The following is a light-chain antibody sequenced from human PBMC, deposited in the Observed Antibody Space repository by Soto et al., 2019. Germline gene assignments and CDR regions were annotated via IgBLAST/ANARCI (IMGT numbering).Light chain of an antibody. CDR1: QSVSSS. J-gene: IGKJ5*01. CDR3: QQYNNWPPPGIT. CDR2: DAS. Sequence: MLLTQSPAILSVSPGERATLSCWASQSVSSSLAWYQQKHGQAPRLLIYDASARATGIPARFSGSGSGTEFTLTISGLQSEDFAVYYCQQYNNWPPPGITFGQGTRLEI. V-gene: IGKV3D-15*01.